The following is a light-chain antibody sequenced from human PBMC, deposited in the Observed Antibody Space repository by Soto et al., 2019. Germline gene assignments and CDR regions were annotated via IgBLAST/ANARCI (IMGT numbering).Light chain of an antibody. V-gene: IGLV2-14*01. J-gene: IGLJ1*01. Sequence: QSVLTQPASVSGSPGQSTTISCTGTNSDIGGYNYVSWYQQLPGEAPKLIIYDVSDRPSGVSTRFSGSKSGNTASLTISGLQAEDEGDYYCSSFTSRHTYVFGTGTKVTVL. CDR2: DVS. CDR1: NSDIGGYNY. CDR3: SSFTSRHTYV.